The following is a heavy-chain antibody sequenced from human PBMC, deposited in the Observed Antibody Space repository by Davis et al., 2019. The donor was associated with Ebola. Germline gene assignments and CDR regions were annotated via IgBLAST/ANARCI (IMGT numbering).Heavy chain of an antibody. J-gene: IGHJ6*02. CDR1: GYTFTSYD. CDR2: MNPNSGNT. V-gene: IGHV1-8*01. D-gene: IGHD2-2*01. Sequence: ASVKVSCKASGYTFTSYDINWVRQATGQGLEWMGWMNPNSGNTGYAQKFQGRVTMTRNTSISTAYMELSSLRSDDTAVYYCAREKEYQLLFWDGMDVWGQGTTVTVSS. CDR3: AREKEYQLLFWDGMDV.